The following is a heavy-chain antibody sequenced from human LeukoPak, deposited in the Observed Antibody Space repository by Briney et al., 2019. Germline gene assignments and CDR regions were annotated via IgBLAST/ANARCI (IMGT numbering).Heavy chain of an antibody. CDR1: GFTFSSYA. CDR2: ISYDGSNK. V-gene: IGHV3-30*04. Sequence: GGSLRLSCAASGFTFSSYAMHWVRQAPGKGLEWVAVISYDGSNKYYADSVKGRFTISRDNSKNTLYLQMNSLRAEDTALYYCAKTGGIAAAHWGQGTLVTVSS. D-gene: IGHD6-13*01. J-gene: IGHJ4*02. CDR3: AKTGGIAAAH.